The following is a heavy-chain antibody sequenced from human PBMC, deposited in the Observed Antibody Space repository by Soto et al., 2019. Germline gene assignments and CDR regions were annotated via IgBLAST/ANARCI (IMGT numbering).Heavy chain of an antibody. CDR3: AAQPRFGDLSPDYYGMDV. V-gene: IGHV3-23*01. Sequence: GGSLRLSCAASGFTFSSYAMSWVRQAPGKGLEWVSAITGSGGRTYYADSVKGRFTISRDNSKNTLFLQMNSLRAEDTAVYYCAAQPRFGDLSPDYYGMDVWGQGTTVIVSS. D-gene: IGHD3-10*01. J-gene: IGHJ6*02. CDR2: ITGSGGRT. CDR1: GFTFSSYA.